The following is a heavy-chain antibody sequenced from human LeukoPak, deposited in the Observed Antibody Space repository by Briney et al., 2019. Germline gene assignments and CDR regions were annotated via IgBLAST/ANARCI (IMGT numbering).Heavy chain of an antibody. CDR3: ARFDSTPTRLIDY. Sequence: SETLSLTCAVSGGSISSNSYYWGWIRQPPGKGLEWIGSIYYSGSTYYNPSLKSRVTISVDTSKNQFSLKLSSVTAADTAVYYCARFDSTPTRLIDYWGQGTLVTVSP. CDR2: IYYSGST. D-gene: IGHD3-22*01. V-gene: IGHV4-39*01. J-gene: IGHJ4*02. CDR1: GGSISSNSYY.